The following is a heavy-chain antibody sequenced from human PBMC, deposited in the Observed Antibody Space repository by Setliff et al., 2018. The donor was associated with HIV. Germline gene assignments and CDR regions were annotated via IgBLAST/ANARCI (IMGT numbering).Heavy chain of an antibody. CDR1: GYTFTDYY. Sequence: ASVKVSSKASGYTFTDYYVHWVRQAPGQGLEWMGVIYPSGGNANYAQKFQGRVTMTRDTSTSTVYMEVNSLRSEDTAVYYCAREAHGGNPWGDYWGQGTLVTVSS. D-gene: IGHD2-15*01. CDR2: IYPSGGNA. CDR3: AREAHGGNPWGDY. V-gene: IGHV1-46*01. J-gene: IGHJ4*02.